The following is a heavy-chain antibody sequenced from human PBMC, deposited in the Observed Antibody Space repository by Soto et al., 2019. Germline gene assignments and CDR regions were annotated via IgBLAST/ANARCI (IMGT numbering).Heavy chain of an antibody. J-gene: IGHJ6*03. Sequence: GGSLRLSCAASGFTFSSYSMNWVRQAPGKGLEWVSSISSSSSYIYYADSVKGRFTISRDNAKNSLYLQMNSLRAEDTAEYYCARGIAAAYYYKMDVWGKGTPVTVSS. CDR3: ARGIAAAYYYKMDV. CDR1: GFTFSSYS. CDR2: ISSSSSYI. D-gene: IGHD6-25*01. V-gene: IGHV3-21*01.